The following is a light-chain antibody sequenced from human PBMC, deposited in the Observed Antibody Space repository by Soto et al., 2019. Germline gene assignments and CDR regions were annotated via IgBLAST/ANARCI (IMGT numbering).Light chain of an antibody. CDR2: ATS. CDR3: QQSYSTPPGT. Sequence: DIQMTQSPATLPASLGDRVTITCRASQSIDRWLAWYQQKPGKAPKLLIYATSSLQSGVPSRFSGSGSGTDFTLTISSLQPEDFATYYCQQSYSTPPGTFGQGTKVDIK. CDR1: QSIDRW. V-gene: IGKV1-39*01. J-gene: IGKJ1*01.